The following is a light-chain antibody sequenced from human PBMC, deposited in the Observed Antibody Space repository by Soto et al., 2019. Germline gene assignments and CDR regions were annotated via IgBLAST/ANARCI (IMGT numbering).Light chain of an antibody. CDR3: TSYTSSSTRV. J-gene: IGLJ1*01. Sequence: QSALTQPASVSGSPRQSITISCTGTGSDVGGYNYVSWYQQHPGKAPKLMIYGVTNRPSGVSNRFSGSKSGNTASLTISGLQAEDEADYYCTSYTSSSTRVFXTGTKVTVL. V-gene: IGLV2-14*01. CDR2: GVT. CDR1: GSDVGGYNY.